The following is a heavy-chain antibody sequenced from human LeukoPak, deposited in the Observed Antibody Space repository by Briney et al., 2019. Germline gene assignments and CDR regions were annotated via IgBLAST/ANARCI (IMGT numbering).Heavy chain of an antibody. D-gene: IGHD3-10*01. CDR2: INDDGSFR. Sequence: GGSLRLSCAASGMTFSGAWMHWVRQAPGKGLVWVSRINDDGSFRRYANSVKGRFTISRDNAKNTLFLQMDRLRAEDTAVYYCARVSGPGMNEYYHLWGQGTLVTVSS. J-gene: IGHJ1*01. V-gene: IGHV3-74*01. CDR3: ARVSGPGMNEYYHL. CDR1: GMTFSGAW.